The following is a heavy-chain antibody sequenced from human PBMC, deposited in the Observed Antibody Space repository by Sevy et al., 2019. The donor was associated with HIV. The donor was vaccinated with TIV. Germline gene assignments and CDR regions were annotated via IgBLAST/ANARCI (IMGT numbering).Heavy chain of an antibody. CDR1: GYTFTGYY. D-gene: IGHD2-2*02. CDR3: ARDRSREIVVVPAAIPGIAAAGTRGIDY. Sequence: GESLKISCKASGYTFTGYYMHWVRQAPGQGLEWMGWINPNSGGTNYAKKFQGRVTMTRDTSISTAYMELSRLRSDDTALYYCARDRSREIVVVPAAIPGIAAAGTRGIDYWGQGTLVTVSS. V-gene: IGHV1-2*02. J-gene: IGHJ4*02. CDR2: INPNSGGT.